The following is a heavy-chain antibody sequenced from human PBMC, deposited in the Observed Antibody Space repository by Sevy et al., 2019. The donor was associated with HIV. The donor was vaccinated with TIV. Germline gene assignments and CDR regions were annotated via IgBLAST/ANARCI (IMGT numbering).Heavy chain of an antibody. CDR1: GFSFSTYT. CDR2: ISSSSNTM. CDR3: ARAVWGTYVYDDY. Sequence: GGSLRLSCAASGFSFSTYTMNWVRQAPGKGLQWISSISSSSNTMHYADAMKVRFTISRDNAKNSLYLEMNSLRAEDTAVYYCARAVWGTYVYDDYWGQGTLVTVSS. D-gene: IGHD3-16*01. V-gene: IGHV3-48*01. J-gene: IGHJ4*02.